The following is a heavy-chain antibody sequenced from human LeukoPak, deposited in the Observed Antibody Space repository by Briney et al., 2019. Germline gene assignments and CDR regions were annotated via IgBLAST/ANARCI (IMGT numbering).Heavy chain of an antibody. Sequence: PSETLSLTCTVSGGSISSGGYSWSWIRQHPGKGLEWIGYIYYSGSTYYNPSLKSRVTISVDTSENQFSLKLSSVTAADTAVYYCARAGDYESYYYGMDVWGQGTTVTVSS. CDR1: GGSISSGGYS. CDR3: ARAGDYESYYYGMDV. D-gene: IGHD4-17*01. V-gene: IGHV4-31*03. J-gene: IGHJ6*02. CDR2: IYYSGST.